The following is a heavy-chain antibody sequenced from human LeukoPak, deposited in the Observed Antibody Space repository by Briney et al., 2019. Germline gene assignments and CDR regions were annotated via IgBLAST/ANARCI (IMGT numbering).Heavy chain of an antibody. Sequence: GGSLRLSCAASGFTFSSYAMSWVRQAPGKGLEWVSAISGSGGSTYYADSVKGRFTISRDNSKNTLYLQMNSLRAEDTAVYYCATGTPGAPRTQYFQHWGQGTLVTVSS. J-gene: IGHJ1*01. CDR2: ISGSGGST. CDR3: ATGTPGAPRTQYFQH. CDR1: GFTFSSYA. V-gene: IGHV3-23*01. D-gene: IGHD3-10*01.